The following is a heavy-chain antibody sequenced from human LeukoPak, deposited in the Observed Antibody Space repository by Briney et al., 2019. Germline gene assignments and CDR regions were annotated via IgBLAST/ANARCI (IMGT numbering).Heavy chain of an antibody. CDR3: AKDIAAAGPYYYYYGMDV. V-gene: IGHV3-30*18. D-gene: IGHD6-13*01. J-gene: IGHJ6*02. CDR2: ISYVGSNK. CDR1: GFTFSSYG. Sequence: PGRSLRLSCAASGFTFSSYGMHWVRQAPGKWLEWVAVISYVGSNKYYADSVKGRFTISRDNSKNTLYLQMNSLRAEDTAVYYCAKDIAAAGPYYYYYGMDVWGQGTTVTVSS.